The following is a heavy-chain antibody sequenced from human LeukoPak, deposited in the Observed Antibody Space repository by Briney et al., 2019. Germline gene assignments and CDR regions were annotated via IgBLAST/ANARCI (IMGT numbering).Heavy chain of an antibody. J-gene: IGHJ4*02. V-gene: IGHV4-59*01. CDR3: ARDKGGYFDY. CDR2: IYYSGST. Sequence: SETLSLTCTVSGGSISSYYWSWIRQPPGKGLEWIGYIYYSGSTNYNPSLKSRVTISADTSKNQFSLKLSSVTAADTAVYYCARDKGGYFDYWGQGTLVTVSS. CDR1: GGSISSYY.